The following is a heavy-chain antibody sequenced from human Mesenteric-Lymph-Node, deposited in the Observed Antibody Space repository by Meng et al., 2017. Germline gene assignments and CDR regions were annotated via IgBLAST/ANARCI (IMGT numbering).Heavy chain of an antibody. D-gene: IGHD3-16*01. CDR1: RFIFDTYD. Sequence: AHVVECGGGRVKPGGSLRLGCVGSRFIFDTYDMTWVRQAPGKGLEWISYISASGSPKTYAGSVEGRFTIYRDNARNSMYLQMNSLRAEDTAVYYCARGYSYSYDGLDSWGQGTLVTVSS. CDR3: ARGYSYSYDGLDS. CDR2: ISASGSPK. V-gene: IGHV3-11*01. J-gene: IGHJ4*02.